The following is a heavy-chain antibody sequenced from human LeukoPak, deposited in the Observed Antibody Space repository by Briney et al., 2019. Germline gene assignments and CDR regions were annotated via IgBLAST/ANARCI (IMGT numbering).Heavy chain of an antibody. CDR2: IYYSGST. CDR3: ARGSIYYYDSSGYYGY. D-gene: IGHD3-22*01. Sequence: SETLSLTCTVSGGSISSYYWSWIRQPPGKGLEWIGYIYYSGSTNYNPSLKSRVTISVDTSKNQFSLKLSSVTAADTAVYYCARGSIYYYDSSGYYGYWGQGTLVTVSS. V-gene: IGHV4-59*01. CDR1: GGSISSYY. J-gene: IGHJ4*02.